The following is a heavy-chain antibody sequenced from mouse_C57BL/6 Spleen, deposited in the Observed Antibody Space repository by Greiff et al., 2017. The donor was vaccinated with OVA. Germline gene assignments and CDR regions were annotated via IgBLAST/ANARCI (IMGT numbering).Heavy chain of an antibody. CDR3: VTTVVAVDY. CDR2: INPNDGTT. D-gene: IGHD1-1*01. CDR1: GYSFTDYY. Sequence: EVQLQQPGPELVKPGASVKISCKASGYSFTDYYMNWVKQSNGKSLEWIGVINPNDGTTSYNQKFKGKATLTVDQSSSTAYMQLNSLTSEDSAVYYCVTTVVAVDYWGQGTTLTVSS. V-gene: IGHV1-39*01. J-gene: IGHJ2*01.